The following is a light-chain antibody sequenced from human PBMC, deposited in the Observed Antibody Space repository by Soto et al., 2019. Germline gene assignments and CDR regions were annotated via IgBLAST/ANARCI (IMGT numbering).Light chain of an antibody. CDR1: SSDVGGYNY. V-gene: IGLV2-14*01. Sequence: QSVLTQPASVSGSPGQSITNSCTGTSSDVGGYNYVSWYQQHPGKAPKLIIYEVSNRPSGVSNRFSGSKSGNTASLTISGLQAEDEADYYCSSYTTSSTWVFGGGTKLTVL. J-gene: IGLJ3*02. CDR3: SSYTTSSTWV. CDR2: EVS.